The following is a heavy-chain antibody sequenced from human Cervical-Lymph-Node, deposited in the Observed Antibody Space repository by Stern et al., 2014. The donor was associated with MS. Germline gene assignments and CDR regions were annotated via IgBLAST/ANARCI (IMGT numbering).Heavy chain of an antibody. CDR2: IYPSGST. CDR3: ARRGVSVKLDGGWPHYFDY. Sequence: VQLQESGPGLVKPSGTLSLTCAVSGGSISSNNWWTWVRQPPGKGLEWIGEIYPSGSTDYSPSLKSLFTISVDNAKQTLSLKLSSVTAADTAVYYCARRGVSVKLDGGWPHYFDYWGQGTLVTVSS. D-gene: IGHD6-19*01. J-gene: IGHJ4*02. V-gene: IGHV4-4*02. CDR1: GGSISSNNW.